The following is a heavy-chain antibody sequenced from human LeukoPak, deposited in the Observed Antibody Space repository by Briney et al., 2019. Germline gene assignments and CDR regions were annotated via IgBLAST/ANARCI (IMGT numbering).Heavy chain of an antibody. CDR1: GFTFSSYG. J-gene: IGHJ4*02. V-gene: IGHV3-30*18. CDR3: AKDAQRVEMATGPDY. CDR2: ISYDGSNK. Sequence: GRSLRLSCAASGFTFSSYGMHWARQAPGKGLEWVAVISYDGSNKYYADSVKGRFTISRDNSKNTLYLQMNSLRAEDTAVYYCAKDAQRVEMATGPDYWGQGTLVTVSS. D-gene: IGHD5-24*01.